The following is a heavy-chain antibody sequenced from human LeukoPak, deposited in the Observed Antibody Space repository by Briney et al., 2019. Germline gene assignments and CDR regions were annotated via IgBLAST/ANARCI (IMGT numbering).Heavy chain of an antibody. Sequence: SETLSLTCSVSGYSISSGSYWGWIRQPPGKGLEWIGTIYHSGSAYNNPSLKSRVTISIDTTRNQFSLKLSSVTAADTAVYYCARVYGSGYDFRGAFDIWGEGTMVTVSS. J-gene: IGHJ3*02. CDR3: ARVYGSGYDFRGAFDI. CDR1: GYSISSGSY. V-gene: IGHV4-38-2*02. CDR2: IYHSGSA. D-gene: IGHD5-12*01.